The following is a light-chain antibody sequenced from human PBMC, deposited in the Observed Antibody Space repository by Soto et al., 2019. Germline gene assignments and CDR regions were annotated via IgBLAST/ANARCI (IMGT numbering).Light chain of an antibody. J-gene: IGKJ4*01. Sequence: EIVLTQSPGTLSLSPVERATLSCRASQSVSSSYLAWYQQKPGQAPRLLIYGASSRATGIPDRFSGSGSGTDFTLTISRLEPEDFAVYYCQQYGSSPPLTFGGGTKVDNK. CDR2: GAS. CDR1: QSVSSSY. V-gene: IGKV3-20*01. CDR3: QQYGSSPPLT.